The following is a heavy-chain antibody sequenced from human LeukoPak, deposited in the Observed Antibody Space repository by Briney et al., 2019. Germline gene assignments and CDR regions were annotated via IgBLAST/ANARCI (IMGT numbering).Heavy chain of an antibody. Sequence: GASVKVSCKASGYTFTSFGISWVRQAPGQGLEWMGWISAYNGDTNYAQRLQGRVTMTTDTSTSTAYMELRSLRSDDTAVYYCARDRTYDILTGYYGVQSEMYYFDYWGQGTLVTVSS. CDR2: ISAYNGDT. D-gene: IGHD3-9*01. CDR3: ARDRTYDILTGYYGVQSEMYYFDY. CDR1: GYTFTSFG. V-gene: IGHV1-18*01. J-gene: IGHJ4*02.